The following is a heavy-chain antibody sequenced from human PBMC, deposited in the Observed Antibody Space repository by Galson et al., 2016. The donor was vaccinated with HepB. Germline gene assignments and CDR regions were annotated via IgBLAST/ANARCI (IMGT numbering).Heavy chain of an antibody. J-gene: IGHJ4*02. CDR1: GFSLSTSAVG. CDR2: IYWDDDK. Sequence: PALVKPTQTLTLPCTFSGFSLSTSAVGVGWIRQPPGKALECLALIYWDDDKRYSPSLKSRLTITKDTSKNQVVLTMTNMELSSLGSEDTAVYYWATAREGWELLPQDYWGQGTLVTVSS. V-gene: IGHV2-5*02. CDR3: AVYYWATAREGWELLPQDY. D-gene: IGHD1-26*01.